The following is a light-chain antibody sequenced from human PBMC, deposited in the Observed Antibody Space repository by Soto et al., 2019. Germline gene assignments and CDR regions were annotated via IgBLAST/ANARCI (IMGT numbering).Light chain of an antibody. Sequence: QSVLTQPPSASGSPGQSVTISCTGTSSDVGGYNYVSWYQQYPGKAPKVMIYEVSVRPSGVPDRFSGSKSGNTASLTVSGLQAEDEADYYCSSYAGSNNYVFGPGTKLTVL. V-gene: IGLV2-8*01. CDR3: SSYAGSNNYV. J-gene: IGLJ1*01. CDR1: SSDVGGYNY. CDR2: EVS.